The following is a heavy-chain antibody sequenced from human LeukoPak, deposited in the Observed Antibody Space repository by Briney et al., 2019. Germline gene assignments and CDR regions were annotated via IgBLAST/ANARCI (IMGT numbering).Heavy chain of an antibody. CDR3: ARDGMVRGVIIWDAFDI. V-gene: IGHV3-48*02. CDR1: GFTFSSYS. Sequence: GGSLRLSCAASGFTFSSYSMNWVREAPGKGLEWVSYISSSSSTIYYADSVKGRFTISRDNAKNSLYLQMNSLRDEDTAVYYCARDGMVRGVIIWDAFDIWGQGTMVTVSS. J-gene: IGHJ3*02. D-gene: IGHD3-10*01. CDR2: ISSSSSTI.